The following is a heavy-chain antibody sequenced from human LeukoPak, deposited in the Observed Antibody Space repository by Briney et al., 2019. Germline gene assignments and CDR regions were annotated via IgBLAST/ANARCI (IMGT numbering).Heavy chain of an antibody. CDR2: ISYDGSNK. Sequence: GGSLRLSCAASGFTFSSYAMHWVRQAPGKGLEWVAVISYDGSNKYYADSVKGRFTISRDNSKNTLYLQMNSLRAEDTAVYYCARDITRTAWESIAAAGHFDYWGQGTLVTVSS. D-gene: IGHD6-13*01. CDR1: GFTFSSYA. V-gene: IGHV3-30-3*01. J-gene: IGHJ4*02. CDR3: ARDITRTAWESIAAAGHFDY.